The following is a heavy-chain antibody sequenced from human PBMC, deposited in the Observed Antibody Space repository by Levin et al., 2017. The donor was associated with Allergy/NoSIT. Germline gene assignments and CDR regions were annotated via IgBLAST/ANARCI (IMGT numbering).Heavy chain of an antibody. CDR1: GGSISSGGYY. J-gene: IGHJ5*02. D-gene: IGHD2/OR15-2a*01. Sequence: SETLSLTCTVSGGSISSGGYYWSWIRQHPGKGLEWIGYIYYSGSTYYNPSLKSRVTISVDTSKNQFSLKLSSVTAADTAVYYCARYLSEENIPPTNWFDPWGQGTLVTVSS. V-gene: IGHV4-31*03. CDR2: IYYSGST. CDR3: ARYLSEENIPPTNWFDP.